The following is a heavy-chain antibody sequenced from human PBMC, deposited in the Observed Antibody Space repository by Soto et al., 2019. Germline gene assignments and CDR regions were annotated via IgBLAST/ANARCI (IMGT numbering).Heavy chain of an antibody. J-gene: IGHJ4*02. CDR2: IFHTGST. Sequence: KTSETLSLTCAVSGYSISSGYFWGWIRQSPGKGLEWIGSIFHTGSTFYNPSLKSRVTISVDTSKNQFSLKLSSVTAADTAVYYCARADGDFFYQFDYWGQGTLVTVSS. CDR3: ARADGDFFYQFDY. D-gene: IGHD4-17*01. V-gene: IGHV4-38-2*01. CDR1: GYSISSGYF.